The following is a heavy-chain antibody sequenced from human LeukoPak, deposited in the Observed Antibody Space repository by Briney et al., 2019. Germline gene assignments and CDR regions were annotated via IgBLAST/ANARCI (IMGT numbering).Heavy chain of an antibody. V-gene: IGHV3-23*01. J-gene: IGHJ4*02. CDR3: AKDSIVGATSGVY. Sequence: GGSLRLSCAASGFTFSSYAMSWVRQAPGKGLEWVSVISGSGGNTYYADSVKGRFTISRDNSKNTLYLQLNSLRAEDTAVYYCAKDSIVGATSGVYWGQGTLVTVSS. CDR2: ISGSGGNT. D-gene: IGHD1-26*01. CDR1: GFTFSSYA.